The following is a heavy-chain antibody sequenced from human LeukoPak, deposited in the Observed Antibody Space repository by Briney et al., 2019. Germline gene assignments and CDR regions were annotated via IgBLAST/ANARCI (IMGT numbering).Heavy chain of an antibody. Sequence: PSETLSLTCTVSGGSISSSGYYWGWIRQPPGKGLEWIGSIYYSGSTYYNPSLKSRVTISVDTSKNQFSLKLSSVTAADTAVYYCASVFEAGSIAARRFDYWGQGTLVTVSS. CDR1: GGSISSSGYY. J-gene: IGHJ4*02. D-gene: IGHD6-6*01. CDR2: IYYSGST. CDR3: ASVFEAGSIAARRFDY. V-gene: IGHV4-39*01.